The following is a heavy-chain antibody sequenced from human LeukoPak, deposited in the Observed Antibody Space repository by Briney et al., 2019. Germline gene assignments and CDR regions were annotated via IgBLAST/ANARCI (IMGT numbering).Heavy chain of an antibody. CDR1: GYSHSTYD. V-gene: IGHV1-8*01. D-gene: IGHD3-22*01. CDR2: MRPRKSDT. CDR3: AGGPPEDTSSGY. J-gene: IGHJ4*02. Sequence: GASVKVSCKASGYSHSTYDINWVRQAPGQGLEWLGWMRPRKSDTGYGRKFQDRVTLTWNISTDTAYMELSSPTPEDTAVYFCAGGPPEDTSSGYWGQGTLVTVSS.